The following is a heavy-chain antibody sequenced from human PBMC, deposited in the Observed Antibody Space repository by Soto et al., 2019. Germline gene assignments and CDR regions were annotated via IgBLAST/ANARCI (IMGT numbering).Heavy chain of an antibody. V-gene: IGHV3-23*01. J-gene: IGHJ4*02. Sequence: EVQLLESGGGLVQPGGSLRLSCAASGFTFSSYAMSWVRQAPGKGLEWVSAISGSGGSTYYADSVKGRFTISRYNSKNTLYLQMNSLRAEDTAVYYCAKMGRTDIWFGELGKVDDYWGQGTLVTVSS. CDR1: GFTFSSYA. CDR3: AKMGRTDIWFGELGKVDDY. CDR2: ISGSGGST. D-gene: IGHD3-10*01.